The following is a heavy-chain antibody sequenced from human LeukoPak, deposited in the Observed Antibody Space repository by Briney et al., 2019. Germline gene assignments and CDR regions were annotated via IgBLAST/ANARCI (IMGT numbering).Heavy chain of an antibody. D-gene: IGHD3-3*01. J-gene: IGHJ6*03. CDR1: GYTFTSYA. CDR3: AILGRPRYYDFWSGYYTGGGETNPIDYYYYMDV. V-gene: IGHV7-4-1*02. Sequence: ASVKVSCKASGYTFTSYAMNWVRQAPGQGLEWMGWINTNTGNPTYAQGFTGRFVFSLDTSVSTAYLQISSLKAEDTAVYYCAILGRPRYYDFWSGYYTGGGETNPIDYYYYMDVWGKGTTVTVSS. CDR2: INTNTGNP.